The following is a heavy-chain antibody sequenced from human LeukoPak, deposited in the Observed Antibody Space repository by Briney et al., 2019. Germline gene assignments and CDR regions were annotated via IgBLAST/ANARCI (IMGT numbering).Heavy chain of an antibody. V-gene: IGHV3-7*04. CDR3: ARAPYGGNGPTDY. Sequence: PGGSLRLSCAASGFTFSSYWMSWVRQAPGKGLEWVANIKQDGSEKYYADSVKGRFTISRDNSKNTLYLQMNSLRAEDTAVYYCARAPYGGNGPTDYWGQGTLVTVSS. J-gene: IGHJ4*02. CDR2: IKQDGSEK. D-gene: IGHD4-23*01. CDR1: GFTFSSYW.